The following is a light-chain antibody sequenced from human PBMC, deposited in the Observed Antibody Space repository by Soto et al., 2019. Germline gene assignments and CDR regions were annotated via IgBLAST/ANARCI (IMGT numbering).Light chain of an antibody. CDR2: DNN. CDR1: SANIAKNY. Sequence: QSALAQPPSVSAAPGEKVAISCSGSSANIAKNYVSWYQHLPGTAPRLLIYDNNKRPSWIPDRFSGAKSGTPATLDISGLQTGDEADYYCGTWDVSLNAVVFGGGTQLT. V-gene: IGLV1-51*01. J-gene: IGLJ2*01. CDR3: GTWDVSLNAVV.